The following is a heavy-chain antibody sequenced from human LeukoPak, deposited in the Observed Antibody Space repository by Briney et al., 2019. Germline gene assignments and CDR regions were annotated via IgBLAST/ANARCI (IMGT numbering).Heavy chain of an antibody. J-gene: IGHJ6*02. CDR2: ISSSSSYI. CDR3: ARDRGYGRRYYYYGMDV. D-gene: IGHD5-12*01. CDR1: GFTFSSYS. V-gene: IGHV3-21*01. Sequence: PGGSLRLPCAASGFTFSSYSMNWVRQAPGKGLEWVSSISSSSSYIYYADSVKGRFTISRDNAKNSLYLQMNSLRAEDTAVYYCARDRGYGRRYYYYGMDVWGQGTTVTVSS.